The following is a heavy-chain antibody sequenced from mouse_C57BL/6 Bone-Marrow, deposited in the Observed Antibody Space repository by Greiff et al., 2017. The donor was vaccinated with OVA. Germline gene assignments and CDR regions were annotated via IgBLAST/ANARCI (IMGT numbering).Heavy chain of an antibody. CDR1: GYTFTDYY. CDR3: ASNSNYPYYYAMDY. V-gene: IGHV1-26*01. Sequence: VQLQQSGPELVKPGASVKISCKASGYTFTDYYMNWVKQSHGKSLEWIGDINPNNGGTSYNQKFKGKATLTVDKSSSTAYMELRSLTSEDSAVYYCASNSNYPYYYAMDYWGQGTSVTVSS. D-gene: IGHD2-5*01. J-gene: IGHJ4*01. CDR2: INPNNGGT.